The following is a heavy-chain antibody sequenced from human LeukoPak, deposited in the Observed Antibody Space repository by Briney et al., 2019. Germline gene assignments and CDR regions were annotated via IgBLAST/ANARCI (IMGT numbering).Heavy chain of an antibody. J-gene: IGHJ4*02. CDR3: ARDGGGGYNQIDF. D-gene: IGHD5-24*01. V-gene: IGHV3-30-3*01. CDR2: VSHDGIQT. CDR1: GFTFSNYA. Sequence: PGGSLRLSCAASGFTFSNYAMHWVRQGLVKGLESMAVVSHDGIQTYYADSVKGRFTISRDNSKSTLFLQMNSLRAEVTAVYYCARDGGGGYNQIDFWGQGTLVTVSS.